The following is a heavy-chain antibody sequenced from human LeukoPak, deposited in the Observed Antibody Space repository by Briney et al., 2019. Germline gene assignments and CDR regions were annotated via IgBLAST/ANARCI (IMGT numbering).Heavy chain of an antibody. J-gene: IGHJ4*02. Sequence: RAGGSLRLSCAASGFTFSSYAMSWVCQAPGKGLECVSAISGSGGSTYYADSVKGRFTISRDNSKNTLYLQMNSLRAEDTAVYYCATLYDFSEGYFDYWGQGTLVTVSS. CDR1: GFTFSSYA. V-gene: IGHV3-23*01. CDR3: ATLYDFSEGYFDY. D-gene: IGHD3-3*01. CDR2: ISGSGGST.